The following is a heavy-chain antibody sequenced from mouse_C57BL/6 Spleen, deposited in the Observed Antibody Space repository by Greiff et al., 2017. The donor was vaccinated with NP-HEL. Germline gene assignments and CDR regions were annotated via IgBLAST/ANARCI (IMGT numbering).Heavy chain of an antibody. Sequence: EVQLQQSGPELVKPGASVKISCKASGYTFTDYYMNWVKQSHGKSLEWIGDINPNNGGTSYNQKFKGKATLTVDKSSSTASVELRSLTSEDAAFYYCARWGYEAAYWGQGTLVTVSA. CDR1: GYTFTDYY. V-gene: IGHV1-26*01. D-gene: IGHD2-2*01. CDR3: ARWGYEAAY. CDR2: INPNNGGT. J-gene: IGHJ3*01.